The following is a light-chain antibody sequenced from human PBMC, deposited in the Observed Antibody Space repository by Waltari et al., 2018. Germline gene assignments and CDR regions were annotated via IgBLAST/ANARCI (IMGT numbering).Light chain of an antibody. Sequence: QSALTQPPSASGAPGQRVPISCSGSTTNLGGNYVYWYQQLPGAAPKLLIYRNDQRPSGVPDRFSGSKSGTSASLTISGLRSEDEADYFCAAWDDSLSGPVFGGGTKLAVL. V-gene: IGLV1-47*01. CDR3: AAWDDSLSGPV. CDR1: TTNLGGNY. J-gene: IGLJ2*01. CDR2: RND.